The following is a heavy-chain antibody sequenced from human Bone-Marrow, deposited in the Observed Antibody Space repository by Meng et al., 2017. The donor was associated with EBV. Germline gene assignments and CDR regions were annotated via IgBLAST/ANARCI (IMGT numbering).Heavy chain of an antibody. CDR3: SRDLVGSDDV. CDR1: GFRFSRYW. D-gene: IGHD5-24*01. J-gene: IGHJ4*02. V-gene: IGHV3-74*01. CDR2: TNEDGGIT. Sequence: EVQLVVSGGGVFQPGGSLRLSCAASGFRFSRYWMHWVRQVPGKGLIWVARTNEDGGITDYADSVKGRFTISRDNTKNTLYLHMTSLRVEDTAVYFCSRDLVGSDDVWGQGTLVTVVS.